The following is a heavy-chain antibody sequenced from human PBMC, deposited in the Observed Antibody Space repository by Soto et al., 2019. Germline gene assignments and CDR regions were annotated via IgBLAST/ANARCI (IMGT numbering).Heavy chain of an antibody. D-gene: IGHD2-2*02. CDR3: ASFNTYYFDY. V-gene: IGHV4-39*01. Sequence: TLSLTCTVSGGSISSSRFYWGWVRQPPGKGLEWIGSIYYTGSTSYNPSLRGRVTISVDTSKNQFSLKLSSVAAADTAAYYCASFNTYYFDYSGQGALVTVSS. CDR1: GGSISSSRFY. CDR2: IYYTGST. J-gene: IGHJ4*02.